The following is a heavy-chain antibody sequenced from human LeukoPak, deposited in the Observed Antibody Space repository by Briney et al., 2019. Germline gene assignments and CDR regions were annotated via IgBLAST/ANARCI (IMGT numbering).Heavy chain of an antibody. CDR1: GFTFSNYA. CDR2: IKSKTDGGTT. CDR3: TTELPAAEWELRPFFLNY. D-gene: IGHD1-26*01. J-gene: IGHJ4*02. Sequence: PGGSLRLSCAASGFTFSNYAMSWVRQAPGKGLEWVGRIKSKTDGGTTDYAAPVKGRFTISRDDSKNTLYLQMNSLKTEDTAVYYCTTELPAAEWELRPFFLNYWGQGTLVTVSS. V-gene: IGHV3-15*01.